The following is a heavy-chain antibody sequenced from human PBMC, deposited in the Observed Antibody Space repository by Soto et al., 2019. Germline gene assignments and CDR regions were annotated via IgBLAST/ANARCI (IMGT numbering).Heavy chain of an antibody. Sequence: GGSLRLSCAASGFAFSTYGMHWVRQAPGKGLEWVSSISSTTNYIYYGDSMKGRFTISRDNAKNSLYLEMNSLRAEDTAVYYCARESEDLTSNFDYWGQGTLVTVSS. CDR2: ISSTTNYI. CDR1: GFAFSTYG. V-gene: IGHV3-21*06. J-gene: IGHJ4*02. CDR3: ARESEDLTSNFDY.